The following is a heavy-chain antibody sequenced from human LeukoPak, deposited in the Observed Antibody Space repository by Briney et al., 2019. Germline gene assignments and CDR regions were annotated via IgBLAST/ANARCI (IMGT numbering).Heavy chain of an antibody. J-gene: IGHJ4*02. V-gene: IGHV1-18*01. CDR3: ARNLDYGDYEYYFDY. CDR2: ISAYNGNT. D-gene: IGHD4-17*01. CDR1: GYTFTSYG. Sequence: ALVKVSCKASGYTFTSYGISWVRQAPGQGLEWMGWISAYNGNTNYAQKLQGRVTMTTDTSTSTAYMELRSLRSDDTAVYYCARNLDYGDYEYYFDYWGQGTLVTVSS.